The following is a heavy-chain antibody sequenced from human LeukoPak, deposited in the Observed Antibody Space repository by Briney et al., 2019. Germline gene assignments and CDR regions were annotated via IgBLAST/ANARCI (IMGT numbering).Heavy chain of an antibody. CDR2: ISSSGSII. J-gene: IGHJ1*01. Sequence: PGGSLRLSCAASGFTFSDYYMSWIRQAPGKGLEWVSYISSSGSIIYYANSVKGRFTISRDNAKNSMYLQMNSLRAEDTAVYYCARGKYDSSPFLQHWGQGTLVTVSS. CDR1: GFTFSDYY. CDR3: ARGKYDSSPFLQH. D-gene: IGHD3-22*01. V-gene: IGHV3-11*01.